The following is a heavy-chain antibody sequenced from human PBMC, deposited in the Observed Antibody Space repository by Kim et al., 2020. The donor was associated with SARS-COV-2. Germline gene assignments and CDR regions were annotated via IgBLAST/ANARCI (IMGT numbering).Heavy chain of an antibody. CDR1: GFTFEIYW. CDR2: IKEDGSQN. CDR3: ARVLHYETKDNFYRYFDY. V-gene: IGHV3-7*01. Sequence: GGSLRLSCAASGFTFEIYWMSWVRQAPGKGLEWVANIKEDGSQNYYVDSVKGRFTISRDNSQKSLYLQMSSLRAEDTTVYFCARVLHYETKDNFYRYFDYWGQGTLVTVSS. D-gene: IGHD3-22*01. J-gene: IGHJ4*02.